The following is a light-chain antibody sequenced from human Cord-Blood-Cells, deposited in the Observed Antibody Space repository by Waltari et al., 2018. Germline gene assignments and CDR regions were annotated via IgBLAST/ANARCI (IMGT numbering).Light chain of an antibody. V-gene: IGKV1-5*03. CDR1: QSISSW. Sequence: DIQMTQSPSTLSASVGARVTITCRASQSISSWLAWYQQKPGKAPKLLINKASSLESGVPSRFSGSGSGTEFTLTISSLQPDDFATYYCQQYNSYPYTFGQGTKLEIK. CDR2: KAS. CDR3: QQYNSYPYT. J-gene: IGKJ2*01.